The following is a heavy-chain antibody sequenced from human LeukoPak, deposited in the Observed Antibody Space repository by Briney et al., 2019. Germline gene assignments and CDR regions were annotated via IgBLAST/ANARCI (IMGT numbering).Heavy chain of an antibody. V-gene: IGHV3-7*03. J-gene: IGHJ4*02. CDR3: AKRGGVRGGQFDY. CDR2: IKQDGSEK. Sequence: PGGSLRLSCAASGFTFSSYWMSWVRQAPGKGLEWVANIKQDGSEKYYVDSVKGRFTISRDNSKNTLYLQINSLRAEDTAVYYCAKRGGVRGGQFDYWGQGTLVTVSS. CDR1: GFTFSSYW. D-gene: IGHD3-10*01.